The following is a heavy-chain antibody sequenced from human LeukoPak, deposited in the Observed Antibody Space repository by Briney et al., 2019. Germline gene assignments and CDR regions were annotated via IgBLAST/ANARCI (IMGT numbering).Heavy chain of an antibody. CDR3: ARDPGERGYFDY. J-gene: IGHJ4*02. V-gene: IGHV1-18*01. CDR2: FSAYNRNT. D-gene: IGHD3-16*01. CDR1: GYTFTSYG. Sequence: ASVGVSCKASGYTFTSYGVSSVRQSPRQGLEWLGWFSAYNRNTNYAQKLQGRVTMTTDTSKSTAYMELRSLRSDDTAVYYCARDPGERGYFDYWGQGTLVTVSS.